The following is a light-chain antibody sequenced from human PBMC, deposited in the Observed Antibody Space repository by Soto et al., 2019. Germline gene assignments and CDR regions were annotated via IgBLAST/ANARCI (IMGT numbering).Light chain of an antibody. CDR1: KGVGSS. J-gene: IGKJ1*01. V-gene: IGKV3-15*01. CDR2: GAS. Sequence: ETVMTQSPATLSVSAGERVTLSCRASKGVGSSLAWYQQKPGQAPRVLIYGASTTAPGIPARFSGSGSGTEFTLTISSLQSEDSAVYHCQQYSDWPRTFGQGTKVDIK. CDR3: QQYSDWPRT.